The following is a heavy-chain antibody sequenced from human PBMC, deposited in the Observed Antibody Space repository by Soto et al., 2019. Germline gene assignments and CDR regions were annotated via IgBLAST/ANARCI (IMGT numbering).Heavy chain of an antibody. CDR1: GFTFSSYG. V-gene: IGHV3-30*18. D-gene: IGHD2-15*01. J-gene: IGHJ6*02. CDR3: AKYGGGYYYYGMDV. CDR2: ISYDGSNK. Sequence: GGSLRLSCAASGFTFSSYGMHWVRQAPGKGLEWVAVISYDGSNKYYADSVKGRFTISRDNSKNTLYLQMNSLRAEDTAVYYCAKYGGGYYYYGMDVWGQGTTVTISS.